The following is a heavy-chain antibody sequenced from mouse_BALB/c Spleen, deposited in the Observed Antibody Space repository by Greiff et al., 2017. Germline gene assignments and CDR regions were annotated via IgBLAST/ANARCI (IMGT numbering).Heavy chain of an antibody. CDR3: ARSRYDGGAMDY. D-gene: IGHD2-14*01. Sequence: EVQLQESGAELVKPGASVKLSCTASGFNIKDTYMHWVKQRPEQGLEWIGRIDPANGNTKYDPKFQGKATITADTSSNTAYLQLSSLASEDSALYYCARSRYDGGAMDYWGQGTSVTVSS. CDR1: GFNIKDTY. V-gene: IGHV14-3*02. J-gene: IGHJ4*01. CDR2: IDPANGNT.